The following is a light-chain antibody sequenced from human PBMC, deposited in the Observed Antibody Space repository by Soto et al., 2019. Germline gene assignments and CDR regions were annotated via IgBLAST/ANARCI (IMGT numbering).Light chain of an antibody. CDR2: DAS. J-gene: IGKJ1*01. V-gene: IGKV3-11*01. CDR3: QQRSNWPVT. CDR1: QSVSSY. Sequence: EIVLTQSPGTLSLSPGERATLSCRVSQSVSSYLAWYQQKPGQAPRLLIYDASTRATGISARFSGSGSGTDFTLTISSLEPEDFAMYYCQQRSNWPVTFGQGTKVDIK.